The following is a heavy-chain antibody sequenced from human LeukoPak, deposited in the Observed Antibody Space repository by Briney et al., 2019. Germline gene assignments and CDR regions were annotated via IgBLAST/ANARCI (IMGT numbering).Heavy chain of an antibody. CDR1: GFTFSSYG. CDR2: ISYDGSNK. CDR3: AKEPGPYYSGSYYFDY. Sequence: PGRSLRLSCAASGFTFSSYGMHWVRQAPGKGLEWVAVISYDGSNKYYADSVKGRFTISRDNSKNTLYLQMNSLRAEDTAVYYCAKEPGPYYSGSYYFDYWGQGTLVTVSS. J-gene: IGHJ4*02. D-gene: IGHD1-26*01. V-gene: IGHV3-30*18.